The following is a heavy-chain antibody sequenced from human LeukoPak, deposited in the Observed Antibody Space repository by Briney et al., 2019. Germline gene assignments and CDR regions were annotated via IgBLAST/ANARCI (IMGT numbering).Heavy chain of an antibody. CDR1: GHTLTVYY. D-gene: IGHD5-24*01. Sequence: EPSVNLPCNSSGHTLTVYYMHWVRQAPGQALEWMGCIHPHSGGTNYAQKFQGRVTMTRDTSISTAYMELSRLRSDDTAVYYCARVRDGYPLSYYYYMDVWGKGTTVTVSS. V-gene: IGHV1-2*02. J-gene: IGHJ6*03. CDR3: ARVRDGYPLSYYYYMDV. CDR2: IHPHSGGT.